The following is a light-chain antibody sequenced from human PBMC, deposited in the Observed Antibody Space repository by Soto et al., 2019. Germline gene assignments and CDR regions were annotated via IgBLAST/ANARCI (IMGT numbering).Light chain of an antibody. Sequence: QSVLTQPASVSGSPGQSITISCTGTISDIAAYNYVSWYQQHPGTAPKLMIYDVSKRPWGVPDRFSGSRSGNTASLTISGLQAGDEADYYCYSYAGSYTFVFGLGTKVTVL. CDR2: DVS. J-gene: IGLJ1*01. V-gene: IGLV2-11*01. CDR3: YSYAGSYTFV. CDR1: ISDIAAYNY.